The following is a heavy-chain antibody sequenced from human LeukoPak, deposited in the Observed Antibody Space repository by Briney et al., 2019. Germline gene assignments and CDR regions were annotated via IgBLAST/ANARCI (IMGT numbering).Heavy chain of an antibody. CDR2: IGAYNGNT. CDR1: GFTFTSYG. CDR3: ARVRRGYSLGWFDP. D-gene: IGHD5-18*01. Sequence: ASVKVSCKASGFTFTSYGISWVRQAPGQGLEWMGWIGAYNGNTNYAQKLQGRVTMTTDTSTSTAYMELRSLRSDDTAVYYCARVRRGYSLGWFDPWGQGTLVTVSS. V-gene: IGHV1-18*01. J-gene: IGHJ5*02.